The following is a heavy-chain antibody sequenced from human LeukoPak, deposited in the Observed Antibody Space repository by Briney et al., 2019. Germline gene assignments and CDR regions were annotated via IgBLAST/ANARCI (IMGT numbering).Heavy chain of an antibody. CDR2: IYYSGST. V-gene: IGHV4-59*11. D-gene: IGHD1-26*01. CDR3: ARDGKAYYFDY. J-gene: IGHJ4*01. Sequence: SETPSLTCTVAGGSISSHYWSWIRQPPGKGLEWIGYIYYSGSTNYNPSLKSRVTISVDTSKNQFSLKLSSVTAADTAVYYCARDGKAYYFDYWGQGTLVTVSS. CDR1: GGSISSHY.